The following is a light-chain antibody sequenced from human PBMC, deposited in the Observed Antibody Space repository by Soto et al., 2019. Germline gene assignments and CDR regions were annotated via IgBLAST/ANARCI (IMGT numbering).Light chain of an antibody. CDR2: DVS. J-gene: IGLJ2*01. CDR1: SSDVGGYNY. V-gene: IGLV2-14*01. Sequence: QSVLTQPASVSGSPGQSITISCTGTSSDVGGYNYVSWYQQHPGKAPKVMIYDVSNRPSGVSNRFSGSKSGNTASLTISGLQAEDEADYYCSSYTSSATVIIGGGTKLTVL. CDR3: SSYTSSATVI.